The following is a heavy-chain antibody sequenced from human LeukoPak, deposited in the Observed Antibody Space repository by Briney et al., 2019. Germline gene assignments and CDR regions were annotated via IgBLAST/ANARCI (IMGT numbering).Heavy chain of an antibody. CDR2: ISFDGNKQ. CDR1: GFPFSTYA. D-gene: IGHD6-19*01. Sequence: GGSLRLSCAASGFPFSTYAMHWVRQAPGKGLEWLGLISFDGNKQNYPASVKGRFTISRDNSKNTLYLQMNSLRGEDTAIYYCARGSSGPDFWGQGTLVTVSS. J-gene: IGHJ4*02. CDR3: ARGSSGPDF. V-gene: IGHV3-30*04.